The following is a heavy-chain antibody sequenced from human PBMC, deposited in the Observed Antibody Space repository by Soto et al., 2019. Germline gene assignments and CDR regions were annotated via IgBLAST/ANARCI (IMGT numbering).Heavy chain of an antibody. D-gene: IGHD2-2*01. CDR2: IYHSGST. V-gene: IGHV4-4*02. J-gene: IGHJ6*02. Sequence: WETLTLTCADSGGSISSSNWWSWVRQPPGKGLEWIGEIYHSGSTNYNPSLKSRVTISVDKSKNQFSLKLSSVTVADTAVYYCARDRRGGKMGVPAPMGYYGMDVWGQGTTVTVSS. CDR1: GGSISSSNW. CDR3: ARDRRGGKMGVPAPMGYYGMDV.